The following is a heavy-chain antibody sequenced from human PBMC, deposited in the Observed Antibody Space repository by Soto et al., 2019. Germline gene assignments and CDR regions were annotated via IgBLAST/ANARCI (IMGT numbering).Heavy chain of an antibody. CDR2: ARNRAGSYTT. D-gene: IGHD6-13*01. CDR3: SNSPVGKIGSG. CDR1: GFSFSDHH. Sequence: GGALRLSCVGSGFSFSDHHMGWVRPAPGKGLEWVGRARNRAGSYTTEYAASVKGRFTISRDDSKNSLYVQMNSLKTEDTAVYYCSNSPVGKIGSGWGQGTLVTVSS. J-gene: IGHJ4*02. V-gene: IGHV3-72*01.